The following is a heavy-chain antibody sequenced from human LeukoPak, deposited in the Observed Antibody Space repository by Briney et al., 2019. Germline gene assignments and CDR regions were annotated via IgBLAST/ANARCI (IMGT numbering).Heavy chain of an antibody. CDR3: AKGRTLVGGSTRSYDY. D-gene: IGHD1-26*01. CDR1: GFTVSSNY. CDR2: IYSGGHI. J-gene: IGHJ4*02. Sequence: GGSLRLSCAASGFTVSSNYISWVRQAPGKGLEWVSGIYSGGHIYYADSVKGRFTISRDNSKNALYLQMNSLRVEDTAVYYCAKGRTLVGGSTRSYDYWGQGTLVTVSS. V-gene: IGHV3-53*01.